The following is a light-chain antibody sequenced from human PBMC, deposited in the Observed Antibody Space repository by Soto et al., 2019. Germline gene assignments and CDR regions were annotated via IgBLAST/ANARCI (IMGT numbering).Light chain of an antibody. CDR1: SYNIGSNT. Sequence: QPVLTQPPSASGTPGQTVTISCSGSSYNIGSNTVTWYQQLPGTAPKLLIYRNDQRPSGVPDRFSGSKSGTSASLAISGLQSEDEAGYYCGTWDDSLNGPLFGGGTKVTVL. CDR2: RND. CDR3: GTWDDSLNGPL. J-gene: IGLJ2*01. V-gene: IGLV1-44*01.